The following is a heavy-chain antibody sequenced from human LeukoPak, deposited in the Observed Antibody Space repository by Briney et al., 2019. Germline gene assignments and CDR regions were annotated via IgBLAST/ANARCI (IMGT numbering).Heavy chain of an antibody. J-gene: IGHJ6*03. V-gene: IGHV4-39*01. D-gene: IGHD1-26*01. CDR3: ARLHLVGNYMDV. CDR1: GGSISSSSYY. Sequence: PSDTLSHTCSVSGGSISSSSYYWGWIRQPPGKGLEWIGSIYYSGSTYYNPSLKSRVTISVDTSKNQFSLKLTSVTAADTAVYYCARLHLVGNYMDVWGKGTTVTVSS. CDR2: IYYSGST.